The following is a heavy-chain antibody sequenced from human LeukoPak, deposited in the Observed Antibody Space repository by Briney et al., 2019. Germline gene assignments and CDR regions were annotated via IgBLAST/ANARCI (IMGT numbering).Heavy chain of an antibody. V-gene: IGHV4-59*11. CDR3: ARDTDRRSSPGSWFDP. D-gene: IGHD2-15*01. Sequence: SETLSLTCAVSGGSITSHSWSWIRQPPGKGLEWIGYIFYSGHTNYNPSLRSRVTISVDTSKTQFSLRLSSVTAADTAVYYCARDTDRRSSPGSWFDPWGQGTLVNVSS. CDR2: IFYSGHT. CDR1: GGSITSHS. J-gene: IGHJ5*02.